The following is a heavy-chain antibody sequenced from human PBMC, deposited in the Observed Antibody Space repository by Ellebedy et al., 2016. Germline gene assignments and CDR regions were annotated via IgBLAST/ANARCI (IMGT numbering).Heavy chain of an antibody. Sequence: GESLKISCAASGFPVTNAWMSWVRQVPGRGLEWLTVIAYSGITQYYADSVKGRFTISRDNSMNVVYLQMNSLRPEDTALYYCARARSHCGGGNCDRSIDYWGQGTLVTVSS. J-gene: IGHJ4*02. CDR3: ARARSHCGGGNCDRSIDY. D-gene: IGHD2-15*01. CDR2: IAYSGITQ. CDR1: GFPVTNAW. V-gene: IGHV3-30-3*01.